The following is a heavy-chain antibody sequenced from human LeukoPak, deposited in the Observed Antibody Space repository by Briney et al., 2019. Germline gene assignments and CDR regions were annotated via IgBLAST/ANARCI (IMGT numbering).Heavy chain of an antibody. V-gene: IGHV4-59*01. D-gene: IGHD2-15*01. CDR3: ARVRYYCSGGNCYSGNGMDV. J-gene: IGHJ6*02. CDR2: IYYSGST. CDR1: GGSINGYY. Sequence: SETLSLTCTVSGGSINGYYWSWFRQPPGKGLEWIGYIYYSGSTSYNPSLKSRVTISLDTSKNQFSLKLTSVSAADTAVYYCARVRYYCSGGNCYSGNGMDVWGQGTTVTVSS.